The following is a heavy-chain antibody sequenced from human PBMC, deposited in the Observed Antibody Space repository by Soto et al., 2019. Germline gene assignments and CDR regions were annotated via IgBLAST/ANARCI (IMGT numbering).Heavy chain of an antibody. CDR2: ISAYNGNT. D-gene: IGHD2-2*02. V-gene: IGHV1-18*01. Sequence: GASVKVSCKASGYTFTSYGISWVRQAPGQGLEWMGWISAYNGNTNYAQKLQGRVTMTTDTSTSTAYMELRSLRSDDTAVYYCARDTRVVPAAIRDGGYYYYGMDVWGQGTTVTVSS. CDR1: GYTFTSYG. CDR3: ARDTRVVPAAIRDGGYYYYGMDV. J-gene: IGHJ6*02.